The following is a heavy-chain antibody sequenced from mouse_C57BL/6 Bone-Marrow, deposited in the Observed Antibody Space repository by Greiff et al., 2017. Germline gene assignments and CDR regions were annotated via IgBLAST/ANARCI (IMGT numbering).Heavy chain of an antibody. V-gene: IGHV1-59*01. CDR2: IDPSDSYT. Sequence: QVQLQQPGAELVRPGTSVKLSCKASGYTFTSYWMHWVKQRPGQGLEWIGVIDPSDSYTNYNQKFKGKATLTVDTSSSTAYMQLSSLTSEDSAVYDCARSYYGSSYGGAMDYWGQGTSVTVSS. CDR3: ARSYYGSSYGGAMDY. CDR1: GYTFTSYW. J-gene: IGHJ4*01. D-gene: IGHD1-1*01.